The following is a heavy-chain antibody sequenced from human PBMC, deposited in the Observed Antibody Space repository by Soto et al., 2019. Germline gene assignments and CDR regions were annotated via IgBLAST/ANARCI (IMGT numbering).Heavy chain of an antibody. CDR2: ISYDGSNK. CDR1: GFTFSDYG. D-gene: IGHD2-8*01. CDR3: AKVVLRFGTMNGMDV. V-gene: IGHV3-30*18. Sequence: QVQLVESGGDVVQPGRSLRLPCAASGFTFSDYGMHWVRQAPGKGLEWVAVISYDGSNKYYADSVKGRFTISRDDSKNTLYLQMNSLRAEDTAVYYCAKVVLRFGTMNGMDVWGQGTTVTVSS. J-gene: IGHJ6*02.